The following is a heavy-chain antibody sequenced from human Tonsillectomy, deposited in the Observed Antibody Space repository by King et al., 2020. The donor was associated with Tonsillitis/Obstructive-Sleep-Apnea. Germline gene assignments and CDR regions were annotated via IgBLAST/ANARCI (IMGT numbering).Heavy chain of an antibody. J-gene: IGHJ4*02. CDR1: GGSISSRSFY. V-gene: IGHV4-39*01. CDR2: TYHNGNT. D-gene: IGHD3-10*01. Sequence: LQLQESGPGLVKPSETLSLTCTVSGGSISSRSFYWGWIRQPPGKGLEWIGSTYHNGNTHYNPSLQSRVTMSVNTSKNQFSLNVNSVTAADTAVYYCARHHYYPSGTYSEYYFDFWGQGTLVTVSS. CDR3: ARHHYYPSGTYSEYYFDF.